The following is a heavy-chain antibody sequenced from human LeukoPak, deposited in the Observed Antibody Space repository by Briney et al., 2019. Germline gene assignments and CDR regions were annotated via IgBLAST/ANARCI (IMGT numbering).Heavy chain of an antibody. CDR1: GYILTSYW. V-gene: IGHV5-51*01. J-gene: IGHJ3*02. CDR3: ARPEHDAFDI. D-gene: IGHD1/OR15-1a*01. CDR2: IYPGDSDT. Sequence: GESLKISCQGSGYILTSYWIGWVRQIPGKGLEWMGIIYPGDSDTRYIPSSQGPVTISADQSISTAYLEWSSLKASDTAMYYCARPEHDAFDIWGQGTMVTVSS.